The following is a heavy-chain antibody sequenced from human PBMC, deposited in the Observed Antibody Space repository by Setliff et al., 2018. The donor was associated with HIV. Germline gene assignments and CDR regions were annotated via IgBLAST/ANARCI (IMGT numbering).Heavy chain of an antibody. CDR2: ISWNSGII. CDR3: ANLLHGYRGFEGARSGHYMDV. J-gene: IGHJ6*03. V-gene: IGHV3-9*01. CDR1: GFTFDDYA. Sequence: AGGSLRLSCAASGFTFDDYAMRWVRQAPGKGLEWVSGISWNSGIIGYADSVKGRFTISRDNAKNSLYLQMNSLRAEDTALYYCANLLHGYRGFEGARSGHYMDVWGKGTTVTVSS. D-gene: IGHD5-12*01.